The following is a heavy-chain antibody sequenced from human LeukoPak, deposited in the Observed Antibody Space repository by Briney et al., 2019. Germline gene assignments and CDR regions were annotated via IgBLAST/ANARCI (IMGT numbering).Heavy chain of an antibody. J-gene: IGHJ3*02. CDR2: ISAYNGNT. CDR1: GYTFTSYG. D-gene: IGHD3-9*01. V-gene: IGHV1-18*01. CDR3: ARDLYILTGYLGKDAFDI. Sequence: ASVKVSCKASGYTFTSYGISWVRQAPGQGLEWMGWISAYNGNTNYTQKLQGRVTMTTDTSTSTAYMELRSLRSDDTAVYYCARDLYILTGYLGKDAFDIWGQGTMVTVSS.